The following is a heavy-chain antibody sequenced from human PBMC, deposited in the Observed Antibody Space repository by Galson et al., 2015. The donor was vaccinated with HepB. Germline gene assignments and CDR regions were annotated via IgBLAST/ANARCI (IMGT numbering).Heavy chain of an antibody. D-gene: IGHD6-6*01. CDR3: VEAALH. CDR1: GFTFSSYS. Sequence: SLRLSCAASGFTFSSYSMNWVRQAPGKGLEWVSYISGSSSTIFYANSVKGRFTISRDNAKNSLYLQMNSLRAEDTAVYYCVEAALHWGQGALVTVSS. J-gene: IGHJ4*02. V-gene: IGHV3-48*04. CDR2: ISGSSSTI.